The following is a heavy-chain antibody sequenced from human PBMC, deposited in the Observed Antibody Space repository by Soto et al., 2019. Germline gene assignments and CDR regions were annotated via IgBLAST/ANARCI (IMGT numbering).Heavy chain of an antibody. V-gene: IGHV4-31*03. D-gene: IGHD3-22*01. J-gene: IGHJ3*02. CDR2: IYYSGST. CDR3: ARDPYYDSSGMDI. Sequence: KASETLSLTCTVSGGSISSGGYYWSWIRQHPGKGLEWIGYIYYSGSTYYNPSLKSRVTISVDTSKNRFSLKLSSVTAADTAVYYCARDPYYDSSGMDIWGQGTMVTVSS. CDR1: GGSISSGGYY.